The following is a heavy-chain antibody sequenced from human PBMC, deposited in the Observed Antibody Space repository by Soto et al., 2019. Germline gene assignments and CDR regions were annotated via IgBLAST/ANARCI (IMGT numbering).Heavy chain of an antibody. CDR1: GFIFSNNW. Sequence: GGSLRLSCVASGFIFSNNWMSWVRQAPGKGLEWVASIQDDGSGKFHLGSVRGRFTISRDNAKTSLYLQMNSLRAEDTAIYYCANPTDLDYWGQGLLVTVSS. V-gene: IGHV3-7*01. CDR3: ANPTDLDY. J-gene: IGHJ4*02. CDR2: IQDDGSGK. D-gene: IGHD4-4*01.